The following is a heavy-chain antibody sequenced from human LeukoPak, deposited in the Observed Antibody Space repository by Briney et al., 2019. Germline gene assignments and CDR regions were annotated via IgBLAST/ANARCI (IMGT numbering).Heavy chain of an antibody. J-gene: IGHJ4*02. Sequence: ASVKVSCKASGGTFSTFSSYGISWVRQAPGQGLEWMGWISAYNGNTNYAQKLQGRVTMTTDTSTSTAYMELRSLRSDDTAVYYCARAVYGGTSYDYWGQGTLVTVSS. D-gene: IGHD4-23*01. V-gene: IGHV1-18*01. CDR1: GGTFSTFSSYG. CDR3: ARAVYGGTSYDY. CDR2: ISAYNGNT.